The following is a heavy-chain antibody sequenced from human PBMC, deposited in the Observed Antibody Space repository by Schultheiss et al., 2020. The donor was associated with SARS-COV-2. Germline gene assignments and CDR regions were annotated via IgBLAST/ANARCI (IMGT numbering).Heavy chain of an antibody. D-gene: IGHD3-10*01. CDR2: ISYDGSNK. J-gene: IGHJ6*02. CDR3: ARDRRLYYGSGSNGMDV. V-gene: IGHV3-30*04. Sequence: GGSLRLSCAASGFAFSSYALHWVRRAPGKGLEWVAVISYDGSNKRYADSVKGRFTISRDNARNSLYLQMNSLRAEDTAVYYCARDRRLYYGSGSNGMDVWGQGTTVTVSS. CDR1: GFAFSSYA.